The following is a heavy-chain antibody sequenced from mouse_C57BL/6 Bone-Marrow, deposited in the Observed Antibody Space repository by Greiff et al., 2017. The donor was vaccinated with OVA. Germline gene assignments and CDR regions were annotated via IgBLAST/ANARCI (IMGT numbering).Heavy chain of an antibody. CDR3: TREDYDKGAMDY. Sequence: EVKLVESGEGLVKPGGSLKLSCAASGFTFSSYAMSWVRQTPEKRLEWVAYISSGGDYIYYADTVKGRFTISRDNARNTLYLQMSSLKSEDTAMYYCTREDYDKGAMDYWGQGTSVTVSS. D-gene: IGHD2-4*01. J-gene: IGHJ4*01. CDR1: GFTFSSYA. CDR2: ISSGGDYI. V-gene: IGHV5-9-1*02.